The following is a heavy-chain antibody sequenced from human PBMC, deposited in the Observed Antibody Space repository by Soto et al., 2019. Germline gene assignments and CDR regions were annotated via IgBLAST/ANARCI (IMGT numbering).Heavy chain of an antibody. J-gene: IGHJ3*02. CDR1: GGTFSGYY. CDR3: ARGYCTNGVCYIGDAFDI. V-gene: IGHV4-34*01. Sequence: SETLSLTCAVYGGTFSGYYWSWIRQPPGKGLEWIGYIYYSGSTNYNPSLKSRVTISVDTSKNQFSLRLSSVTAADTAVYYCARGYCTNGVCYIGDAFDIWGQGTMVTVSS. D-gene: IGHD2-8*01. CDR2: IYYSGST.